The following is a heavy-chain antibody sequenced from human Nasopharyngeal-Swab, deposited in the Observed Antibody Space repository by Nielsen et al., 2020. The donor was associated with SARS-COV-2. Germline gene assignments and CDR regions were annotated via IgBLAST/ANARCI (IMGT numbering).Heavy chain of an antibody. CDR1: GYTFTSYY. CDR2: INPSGGST. CDR3: ARDTYDFWSGYYDTFSYFDY. J-gene: IGHJ4*02. D-gene: IGHD3-3*01. Sequence: ASVKVSCKASGYTFTSYYMHWVRQAPGQGLEWMGIINPSGGSTSYAQKFQGRVTMTRDTSTSTVYMELSSLRSEDTALYYCARDTYDFWSGYYDTFSYFDYWGQGTLVTVSS. V-gene: IGHV1-46*01.